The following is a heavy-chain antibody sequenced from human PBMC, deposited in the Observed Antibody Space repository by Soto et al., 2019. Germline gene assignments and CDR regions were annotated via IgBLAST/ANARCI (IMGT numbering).Heavy chain of an antibody. CDR1: GGSFSGYY. Sequence: KSSETLSLTCAVYGGSFSGYYWSWIRQPPGKGLEWIGEINHSGSTNYNPSLKSRVTISVDTSKNQFSLKLSSVTAADTAVYYCARGHVLRYFDWLRSNWFDPWGQGTLVTVSS. CDR3: ARGHVLRYFDWLRSNWFDP. CDR2: INHSGST. D-gene: IGHD3-9*01. V-gene: IGHV4-34*01. J-gene: IGHJ5*02.